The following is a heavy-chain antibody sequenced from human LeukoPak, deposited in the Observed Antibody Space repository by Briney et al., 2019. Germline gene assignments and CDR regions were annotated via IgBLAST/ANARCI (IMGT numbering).Heavy chain of an antibody. J-gene: IGHJ6*02. Sequence: ASVKVSCKASGYTFTRYGISWVRQAPGQGLEWMGWISAYNGNTNYAQRLQGRVTMTTDTFTSTAYMDLRSLRSDDTAVYYCARDMGSWSDYYYGMDVWGQGTTVTVPS. CDR3: ARDMGSWSDYYYGMDV. D-gene: IGHD6-13*01. CDR1: GYTFTRYG. CDR2: ISAYNGNT. V-gene: IGHV1-18*01.